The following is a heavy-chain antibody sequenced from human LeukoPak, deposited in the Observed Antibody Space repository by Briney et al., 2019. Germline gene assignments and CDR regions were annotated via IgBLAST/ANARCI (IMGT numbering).Heavy chain of an antibody. D-gene: IGHD3-9*01. J-gene: IGHJ4*02. V-gene: IGHV4-4*02. CDR1: GGSISSSNW. Sequence: PSGTLSLTCAVSGGSISSSNWWSWVRQSPGQGLEWIGSIYYSGSTYYNPSLNSRVTISLDTSKNQFSLRLSSVTAADTAVYYCARDPWDSLRYFDWGQGTLVTVSS. CDR3: ARDPWDSLRYFD. CDR2: IYYSGST.